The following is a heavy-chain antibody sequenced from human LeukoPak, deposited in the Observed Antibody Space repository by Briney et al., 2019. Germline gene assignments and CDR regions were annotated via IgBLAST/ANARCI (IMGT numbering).Heavy chain of an antibody. CDR3: AKADYYDSSGYYGY. D-gene: IGHD3-22*01. CDR1: GFTFSGYA. J-gene: IGHJ4*02. CDR2: ISGSGGST. V-gene: IGHV3-23*01. Sequence: GGSLRLSCAASGFTFSGYAMSWVRQAPGKGLEWVSGISGSGGSTNYADSVKGRFTISRDNSKNTLYLQMNSLRAEDTAVYYCAKADYYDSSGYYGYWGQGTLVTVSS.